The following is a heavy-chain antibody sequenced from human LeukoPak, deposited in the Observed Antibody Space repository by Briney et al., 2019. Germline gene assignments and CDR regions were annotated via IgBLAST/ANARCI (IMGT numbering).Heavy chain of an antibody. CDR3: ARETHEFRGYGDYDGMTS. CDR2: IIPILGIA. Sequence: ASVKVSCKASGGTFSSYAISWVRQAAGQGLEWMGMIIPILGIANYAQKFQGRVTITADKSTSTAYMELSSLRSEDTAVYYCARETHEFRGYGDYDGMTSGAKGPRSPSP. D-gene: IGHD4-17*01. V-gene: IGHV1-69*04. J-gene: IGHJ6*02. CDR1: GGTFSSYA.